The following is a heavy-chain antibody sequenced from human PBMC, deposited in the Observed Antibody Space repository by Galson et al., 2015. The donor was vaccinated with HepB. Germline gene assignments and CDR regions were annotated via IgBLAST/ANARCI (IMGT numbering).Heavy chain of an antibody. CDR2: ISYDGSNK. CDR1: GFTFSSYA. J-gene: IGHJ6*02. V-gene: IGHV3-30*04. Sequence: SLRLSCAASGFTFSSYAMHWVRQAPGKGLEWVAVISYDGSNKYYADSVKGRFTISRDNSKNTLYLQMNSLRAEDTAVYYCARDSSIVVVPAANYYYYGMDVWGQGTTVTVSS. CDR3: ARDSSIVVVPAANYYYYGMDV. D-gene: IGHD2-2*01.